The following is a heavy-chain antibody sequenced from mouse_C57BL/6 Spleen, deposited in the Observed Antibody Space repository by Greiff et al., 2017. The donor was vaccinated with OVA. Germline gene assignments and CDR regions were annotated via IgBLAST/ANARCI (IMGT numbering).Heavy chain of an antibody. CDR3: ARQYYYAMDY. J-gene: IGHJ4*01. V-gene: IGHV5-17*01. Sequence: EVKLVESGGGLVKPGGSLKLSCAASGFTFSDYGMHWVRQAPEKGLEWVAYISSGSSTIYYADTVKGRFTISRDKAKNTLFLQMTSLRSEDTAMYYCARQYYYAMDYWGQGTSVTVSS. CDR2: ISSGSSTI. CDR1: GFTFSDYG.